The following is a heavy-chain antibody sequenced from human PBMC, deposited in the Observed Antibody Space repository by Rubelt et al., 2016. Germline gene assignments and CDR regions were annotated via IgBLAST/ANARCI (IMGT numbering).Heavy chain of an antibody. CDR3: ARDPNDYYYGMDV. CDR1: GFTFSSYG. Sequence: QVQLVESGGGVVQPGRSLRLSCAASGFTFSSYGMHWVRQAPGKGLEWVAVIWYDGSNKYYADSVKGRFTISRDNSKNTLYLQMNSLRAEDTAVYYCARDPNDYYYGMDVWGQGTTVTVSS. J-gene: IGHJ6*02. V-gene: IGHV3-30*19. CDR2: IWYDGSNK. D-gene: IGHD2-8*01.